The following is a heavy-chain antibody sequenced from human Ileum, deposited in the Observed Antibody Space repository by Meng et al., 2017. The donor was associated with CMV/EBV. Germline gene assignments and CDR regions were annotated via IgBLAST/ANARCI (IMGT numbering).Heavy chain of an antibody. D-gene: IGHD1-1*01. Sequence: SETLSLTCTVSGGSISSSSYYWGWIRQPPGKGLEWIGSIYYSGSTYYNPSLKSRVTISVDTSKNQFSLKLSSVTAADTAVYYCARGGRSEYRMSYNWFDPWGQGTRVTGYS. CDR2: IYYSGST. CDR1: GGSISSSSYY. V-gene: IGHV4-39*07. J-gene: IGHJ5*02. CDR3: ARGGRSEYRMSYNWFDP.